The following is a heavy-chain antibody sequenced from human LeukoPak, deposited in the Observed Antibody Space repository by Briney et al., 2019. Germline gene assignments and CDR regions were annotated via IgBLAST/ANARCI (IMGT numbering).Heavy chain of an antibody. CDR3: AKDLSPSGGF. J-gene: IGHJ4*02. Sequence: GGSLRLSCAASGFAFSNYAMSWVRQTPGKGLEWVSSIGGSGADTYSADSVKGRFIISRDNSKNTLYLQMNSLRAEDTAVYYCAKDLSPSGGFWGQGILVTVSS. V-gene: IGHV3-23*01. D-gene: IGHD5-12*01. CDR2: IGGSGADT. CDR1: GFAFSNYA.